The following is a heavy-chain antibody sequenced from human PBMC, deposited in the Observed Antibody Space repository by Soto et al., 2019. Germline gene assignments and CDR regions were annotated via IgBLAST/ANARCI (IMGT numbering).Heavy chain of an antibody. CDR1: GGSISSYY. J-gene: IGHJ6*03. V-gene: IGHV4-59*08. CDR2: IYYSGST. Sequence: SETLSLTCTVSGGSISSYYWSWIRQPPGKGLEWIGYIYYSGSTNYNPSLKSRVTISVDTSKNQFSLKLSSVTAADAAVYYCASGDVDTTNYYYYYYMDVWGKGTTVTVSS. D-gene: IGHD5-18*01. CDR3: ASGDVDTTNYYYYYYMDV.